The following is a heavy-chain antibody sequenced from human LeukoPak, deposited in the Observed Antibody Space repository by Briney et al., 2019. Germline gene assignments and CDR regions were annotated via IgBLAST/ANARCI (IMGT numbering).Heavy chain of an antibody. CDR1: GFTFTTFW. D-gene: IGHD3-22*01. V-gene: IGHV3-74*01. J-gene: IGHJ4*02. CDR2: IYHVGSST. CDR3: VRDWGYDSSGYWQKYFDT. Sequence: PGGSLRLSCATSGFTFTTFWMHWVRQAPGKGLVWVSRIYHVGSSTNYADSVKGRFTISRDNAKNTVFLQMNSLRAEDTAVYYCVRDWGYDSSGYWQKYFDTWGQGTLVTVSS.